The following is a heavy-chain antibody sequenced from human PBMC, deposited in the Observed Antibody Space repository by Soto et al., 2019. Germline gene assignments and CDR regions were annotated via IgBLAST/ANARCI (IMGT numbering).Heavy chain of an antibody. J-gene: IGHJ5*02. D-gene: IGHD2-8*01. CDR2: ISSTGII. Sequence: AQLLQSGGGWVQPGGSLRLSCAASGFSFSDYSLHWVRPAPGQGLEGISYISSTGIIYYADSLKGRFAIPRHNDKNSLYLQLNSMRAEDTAVYYCARDQYCTHSNCHVYNYLYPWGQGNLVTVSS. V-gene: IGHV3-48*01. CDR3: ARDQYCTHSNCHVYNYLYP. CDR1: GFSFSDYS.